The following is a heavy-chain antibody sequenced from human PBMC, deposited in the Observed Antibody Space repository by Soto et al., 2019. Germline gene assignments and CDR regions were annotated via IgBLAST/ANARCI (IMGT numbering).Heavy chain of an antibody. V-gene: IGHV6-1*01. CDR1: GDRVSSNSSG. CDR3: ARGEQYRGRTFDY. J-gene: IGHJ4*01. Sequence: SQTRSLTFAITGDRVSSNSSGWSWVRQSPSRVLEWLGRTYYRSKWYYEYAVSVRGRITINPDTSKNQYSLQLNSVTPEDTAVYFCARGEQYRGRTFDYWGQATMVTV. CDR2: TYYRSKWYY. D-gene: IGHD1-26*01.